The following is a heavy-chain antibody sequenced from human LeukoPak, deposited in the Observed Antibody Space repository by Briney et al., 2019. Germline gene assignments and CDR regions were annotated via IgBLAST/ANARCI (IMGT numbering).Heavy chain of an antibody. CDR1: GFTFSSYG. CDR2: ISYDGSNK. CDR3: ARDLEDSSPFGAFDM. Sequence: GRSLRLSCSASGFTFSSYGMHWVRQAPGKGLEWVAIISYDGSNKYYADSVKGRFTISRDNSKNTLYLQMNSLRAEDTAVYYCARDLEDSSPFGAFDMWGQGTMVTVSS. V-gene: IGHV3-30*03. D-gene: IGHD3-22*01. J-gene: IGHJ3*02.